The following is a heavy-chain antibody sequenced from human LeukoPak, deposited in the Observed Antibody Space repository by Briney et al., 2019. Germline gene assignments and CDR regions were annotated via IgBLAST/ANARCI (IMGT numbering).Heavy chain of an antibody. CDR3: ARNPSSWYVRYYYYYMDV. J-gene: IGHJ6*03. V-gene: IGHV3-48*01. D-gene: IGHD6-13*01. CDR1: GFTFSSYS. Sequence: PGGSLRLSCAASGFTFSSYSMNWVRQAPGKGLEWVSYISSSSSTIYYADSVKGRFTISRDNAKNSLYLQMNSLRAEDTAVYYCARNPSSWYVRYYYYYMDVWGKGTTVTISS. CDR2: ISSSSSTI.